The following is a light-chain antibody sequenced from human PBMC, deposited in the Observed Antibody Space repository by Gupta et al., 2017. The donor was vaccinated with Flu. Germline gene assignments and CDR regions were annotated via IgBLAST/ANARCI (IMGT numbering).Light chain of an antibody. Sequence: SPSNIGSNYVYWYQQVPGTAPKLLIYRNNRRPSGVPDRFSGSKSGTSASLAISGLRSEDEADYYCAAWDGSLSGRVFGGGTKLTVL. CDR3: AAWDGSLSGRV. CDR1: PSNIGSNY. CDR2: RNN. J-gene: IGLJ3*02. V-gene: IGLV1-47*01.